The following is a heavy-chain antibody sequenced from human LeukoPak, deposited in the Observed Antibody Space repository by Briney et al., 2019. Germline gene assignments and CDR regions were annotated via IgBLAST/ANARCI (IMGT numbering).Heavy chain of an antibody. Sequence: GASLRLSCAASGFTFSSYEMNWVRQAPGKGLEWVSYISGTGSTIYYADSVKGRFTISRDNSKNTLYLQMNSLRAEDTAVYYCAKVTYSGYNRRYDYWGQGTLVTVSS. CDR2: ISGTGSTI. CDR1: GFTFSSYE. V-gene: IGHV3-23*01. D-gene: IGHD5-12*01. CDR3: AKVTYSGYNRRYDY. J-gene: IGHJ4*02.